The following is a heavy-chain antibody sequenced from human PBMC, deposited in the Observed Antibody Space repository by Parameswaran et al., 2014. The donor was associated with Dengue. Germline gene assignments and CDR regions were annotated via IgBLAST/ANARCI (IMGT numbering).Heavy chain of an antibody. CDR2: IYYSGST. D-gene: IGHD3-22*01. V-gene: IGHV4-30-4*01. J-gene: IGHJ3*02. Sequence: RWIRQPQEGLEWIGYIYYSGSTYYNPSLKSRVTISVDTSKNQFSLKLSSVTAADTAVYYCAREEDYYDSSGYSAFDIWGQGTMVTVSS. CDR3: AREEDYYDSSGYSAFDI.